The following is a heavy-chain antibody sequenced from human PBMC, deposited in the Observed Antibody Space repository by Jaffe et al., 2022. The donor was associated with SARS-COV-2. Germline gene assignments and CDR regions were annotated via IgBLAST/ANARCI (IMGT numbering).Heavy chain of an antibody. Sequence: QLQLQESGPGLVKPSETLSLTCTVSGGSISSSSYYWGWIRQPPGKGLEWIGSIYYSGSTYYNPSLKSRVTISVDTSKNQFSLKLSSVTAADTAVYYCACGGEYNWFDPWGQGTLVTVSS. CDR1: GGSISSSSYY. CDR3: ACGGEYNWFDP. D-gene: IGHD3-16*01. J-gene: IGHJ5*02. CDR2: IYYSGST. V-gene: IGHV4-39*01.